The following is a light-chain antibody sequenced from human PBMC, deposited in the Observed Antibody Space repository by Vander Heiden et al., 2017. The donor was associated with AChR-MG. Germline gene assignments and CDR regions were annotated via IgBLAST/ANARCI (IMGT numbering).Light chain of an antibody. V-gene: IGKV3-11*01. CDR3: QQRSNWPPAQT. CDR1: QSVSSY. CDR2: DAS. J-gene: IGKJ4*01. Sequence: EIVLTQSPATLSLSRGERATLSCRASQSVSSYLAWYQQKPGQAPRLLIYDASNRATGIPARFSGSGSGTDFTLTISSLEPEDFAVYYCQQRSNWPPAQTFGGGTKVEIK.